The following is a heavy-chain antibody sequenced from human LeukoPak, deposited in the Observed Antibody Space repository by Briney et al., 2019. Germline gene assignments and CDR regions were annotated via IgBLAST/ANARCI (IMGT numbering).Heavy chain of an antibody. CDR1: GYKLTDKW. CDR3: ARGVVALPN. CDR2: LNTKTGAT. Sequence: GASVKVPCKAFGYKLTDKWIHWVRQAPGQGLEWMGWLNTKTGATNIAQKFQGRVTLTRDTSVNTAYIEVTRLSSDDTAVYFCARGVVALPNWGQGTLVTVSS. D-gene: IGHD2-15*01. V-gene: IGHV1-2*02. J-gene: IGHJ4*02.